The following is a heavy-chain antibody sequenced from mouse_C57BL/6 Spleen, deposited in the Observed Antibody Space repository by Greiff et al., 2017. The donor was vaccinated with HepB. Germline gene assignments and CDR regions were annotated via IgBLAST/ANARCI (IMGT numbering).Heavy chain of an antibody. CDR2: IYPRSGNT. J-gene: IGHJ2*01. Sequence: LQESGAELARPGASVKLSCKASGYTFTSYGISWVKQRTGQGLEWIGEIYPRSGNTYYNEKFKGKATLTADKSSSTAYMELRSLTSEDSAVYFCAREGAYYFDYWGQGTTLTVSS. CDR1: GYTFTSYG. V-gene: IGHV1-81*01. CDR3: AREGAYYFDY.